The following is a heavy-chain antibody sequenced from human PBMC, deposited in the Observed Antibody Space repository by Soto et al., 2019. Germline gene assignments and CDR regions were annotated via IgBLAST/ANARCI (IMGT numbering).Heavy chain of an antibody. J-gene: IGHJ2*01. CDR3: ATVYYYGSGGRSYWYFDL. Sequence: QVQLVQSGAEVKKPGASVKVSCKASGYTFTSYDINWVRQATGQGLEWMGWMNPNSGNTGYAQKFQGRVTMTRNTSISTADMELSSLRSEDTAVYYCATVYYYGSGGRSYWYFDLWGRGTLVTVSS. V-gene: IGHV1-8*01. CDR1: GYTFTSYD. D-gene: IGHD3-10*01. CDR2: MNPNSGNT.